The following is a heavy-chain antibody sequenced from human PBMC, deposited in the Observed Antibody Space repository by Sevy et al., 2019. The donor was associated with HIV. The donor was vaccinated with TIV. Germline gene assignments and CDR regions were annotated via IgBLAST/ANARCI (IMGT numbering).Heavy chain of an antibody. J-gene: IGHJ6*02. Sequence: GGSLRLSCAASGFTFSDYYMSWIRQAPGKGLEWVSYISSSGSTIYYADSVKGRFTISRDNAKNSLYLQMNSLRAEDTAVYYCVRDKGYDFWSQYYYYGMDVWGQGTTVTVSS. D-gene: IGHD3-3*01. V-gene: IGHV3-11*01. CDR3: VRDKGYDFWSQYYYYGMDV. CDR2: ISSSGSTI. CDR1: GFTFSDYY.